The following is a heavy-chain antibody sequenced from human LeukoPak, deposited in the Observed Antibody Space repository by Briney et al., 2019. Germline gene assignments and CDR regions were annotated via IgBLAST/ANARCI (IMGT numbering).Heavy chain of an antibody. Sequence: ASVKVSCKASGYTFTTYYMHWVRQAPGQGLEWMGIINSSGGSTSYAQKFQGRVTMTRDTSTSTVYMELSSLRSEDTAVYYCARAFVKTDGVDYWGQGTLVTVSS. J-gene: IGHJ4*02. CDR3: ARAFVKTDGVDY. D-gene: IGHD1-14*01. V-gene: IGHV1-46*01. CDR1: GYTFTTYY. CDR2: INSSGGST.